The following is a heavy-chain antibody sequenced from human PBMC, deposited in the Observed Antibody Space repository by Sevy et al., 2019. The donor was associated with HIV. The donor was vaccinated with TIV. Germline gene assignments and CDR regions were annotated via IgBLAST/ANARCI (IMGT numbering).Heavy chain of an antibody. D-gene: IGHD2-8*01. J-gene: IGHJ4*02. V-gene: IGHV4-39*01. CDR3: ARTQDGVGSARGDSTSYPYAGDHYFDR. Sequence: SETLSLTCTVSGDSVSTSNKFWGWIRQPPGKGLEWIGSIHLTLSTFYNPSLKSRVIISEDTSKNQFSLRLSSVSAADTAVYYGARTQDGVGSARGDSTSYPYAGDHYFDRWGRGTLVTVSS. CDR1: GDSVSTSNKF. CDR2: IHLTLST.